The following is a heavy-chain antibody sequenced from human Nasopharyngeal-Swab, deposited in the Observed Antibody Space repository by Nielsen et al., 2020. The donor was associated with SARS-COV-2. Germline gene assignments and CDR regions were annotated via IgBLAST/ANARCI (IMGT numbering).Heavy chain of an antibody. V-gene: IGHV3-23*01. Sequence: WIRQPPGKGLEWVSGISGSYGSTYYADSVKGRFTISRDNSKNTLYLQMNSLRAEDTAVYYCAKRSIAVAGDHFDYWGQGTLVTVSS. CDR3: AKRSIAVAGDHFDY. D-gene: IGHD6-19*01. CDR2: ISGSYGST. J-gene: IGHJ4*02.